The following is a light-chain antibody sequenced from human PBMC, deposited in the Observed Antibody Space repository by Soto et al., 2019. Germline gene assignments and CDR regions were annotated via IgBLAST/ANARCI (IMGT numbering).Light chain of an antibody. Sequence: QSVLTQPASVSGSPGQSITISCTGTSSDVGGYNYVSWYQQYPGKAPKLMIYEVSNRPSGVSNRFSGSKSGNVASLTISGLQPEDEARYYCSSYSTTDALLVFGGGTKVTVL. CDR2: EVS. J-gene: IGLJ2*01. CDR1: SSDVGGYNY. V-gene: IGLV2-14*01. CDR3: SSYSTTDALLV.